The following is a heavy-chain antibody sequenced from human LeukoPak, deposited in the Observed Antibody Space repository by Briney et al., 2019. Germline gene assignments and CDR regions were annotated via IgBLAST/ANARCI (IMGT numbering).Heavy chain of an antibody. CDR1: GFTFSSYE. V-gene: IGHV3-48*03. Sequence: PGGSLRLSCPASGFTFSSYEMNWVRQAPGKGLEWVSYISSSGSTIYYADSVKGRFTISRDNAKNSLYLQMNSLRAEDMAVYYCAELGITMIGGVWGKGTTVTISS. CDR2: ISSSGSTI. J-gene: IGHJ6*04. CDR3: AELGITMIGGV. D-gene: IGHD3-10*02.